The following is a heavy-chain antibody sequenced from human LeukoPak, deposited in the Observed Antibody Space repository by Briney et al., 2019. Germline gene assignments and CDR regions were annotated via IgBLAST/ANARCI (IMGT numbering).Heavy chain of an antibody. Sequence: PGGSLRLSCTASGFTFSGAWMTWVRQAPGKGLEWVANIREDGTEKNYVDSVKGRFTISRDNAKNSLYLQMNSLRAEDTAVYYCARALMVRGVTRQGYYYYYYMDVWGKGTTVTVSS. CDR2: IREDGTEK. D-gene: IGHD3-10*01. V-gene: IGHV3-7*01. CDR1: GFTFSGAW. CDR3: ARALMVRGVTRQGYYYYYYMDV. J-gene: IGHJ6*03.